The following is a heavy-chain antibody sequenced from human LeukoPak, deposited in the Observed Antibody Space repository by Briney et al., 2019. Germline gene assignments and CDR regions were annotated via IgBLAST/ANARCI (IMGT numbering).Heavy chain of an antibody. CDR1: GFTFSSYS. CDR3: AKDSTVVTFRHFQH. D-gene: IGHD4-17*01. V-gene: IGHV3-21*04. Sequence: GGSLRLSCAASGFTFSSYSMNWVRQAPGKGLEWVSSISSSSSYIYYADSVKGRFTISRDNAKNSLYLQMNSLRAEDTAVYYCAKDSTVVTFRHFQHWGQGTLVTVSS. CDR2: ISSSSSYI. J-gene: IGHJ1*01.